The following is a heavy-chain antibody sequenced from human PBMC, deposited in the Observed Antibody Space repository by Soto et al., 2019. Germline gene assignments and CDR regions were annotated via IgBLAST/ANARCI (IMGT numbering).Heavy chain of an antibody. CDR3: ARGQRARVCYFDY. V-gene: IGHV4-34*01. J-gene: IGHJ4*02. D-gene: IGHD5-18*01. CDR2: INHSGST. CDR1: GGSFSGYY. Sequence: QVQLQQWGAGLLKPSETLSLTCAVYGGSFSGYYWSWIRQPPGKGLEWIGEINHSGSTNYNPSLKRRVTISVDTSKNQFSLKLSSVTAADTAVYYCARGQRARVCYFDYWGQGTLVTVSS.